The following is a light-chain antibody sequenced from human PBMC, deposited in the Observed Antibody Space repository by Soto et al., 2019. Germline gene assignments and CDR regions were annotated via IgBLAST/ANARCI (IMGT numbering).Light chain of an antibody. V-gene: IGKV1-5*01. J-gene: IGKJ1*01. CDR1: QSISNW. CDR2: DAS. Sequence: DIQMTQSPFTLSASVGDRVTITCRASQSISNWLAWYQQKPGKAPNLLIYDASSLQSGVPSSFSGSGSGTEFTLTISSLQPDDFATYFCQQYNSYSPWTFGQGTKVEIK. CDR3: QQYNSYSPWT.